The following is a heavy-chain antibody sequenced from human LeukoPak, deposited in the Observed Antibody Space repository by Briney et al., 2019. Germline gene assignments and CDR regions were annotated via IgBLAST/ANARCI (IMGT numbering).Heavy chain of an antibody. CDR2: ISYDGSNK. D-gene: IGHD3-16*01. Sequence: GGSLRLSCADSGFTFSSYGMHWVRQAPGKGLEWVAVISYDGSNKYYADSVKGRFTISRDNSKNTLYLQMNSLRAKDTAVYYCAKDRYDYVTHAFDYWGQGTLVTVSS. CDR1: GFTFSSYG. V-gene: IGHV3-30*18. J-gene: IGHJ4*02. CDR3: AKDRYDYVTHAFDY.